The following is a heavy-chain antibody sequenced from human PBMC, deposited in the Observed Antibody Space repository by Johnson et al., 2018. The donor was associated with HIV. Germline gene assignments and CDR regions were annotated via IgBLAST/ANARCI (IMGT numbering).Heavy chain of an antibody. CDR2: ISGSGGST. Sequence: VQLVESGGGLVQPGRSLRLSCTASGFTFGDYAVTWFRQAPGKGLEWVSSISGSGGSTYYADSVKGRFTISRDNSKNTLYLQMNSLRAEDTAVYYCARACRDGYTCDAFDIWGQGTMVTVSS. CDR3: ARACRDGYTCDAFDI. CDR1: GFTFGDYA. V-gene: IGHV3-23*04. J-gene: IGHJ3*02. D-gene: IGHD5-24*01.